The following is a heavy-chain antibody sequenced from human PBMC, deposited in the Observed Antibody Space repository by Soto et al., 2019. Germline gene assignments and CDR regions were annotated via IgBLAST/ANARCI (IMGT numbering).Heavy chain of an antibody. V-gene: IGHV2-5*02. CDR1: GFSLTTTGVG. CDR2: IYWVDDK. J-gene: IGHJ4*02. Sequence: QITLKESGPTVVKPTQTLTLTCTFSGFSLTTTGVGVGWIRQPPGKALEWLALIYWVDDKRYSPSLTTRLTITKDTSKDPVVLSMNTMDPADTATYHCARTASTVVERLTMPVFSFWGPGTLVTVYS. D-gene: IGHD3-10*01. CDR3: ARTASTVVERLTMPVFSF.